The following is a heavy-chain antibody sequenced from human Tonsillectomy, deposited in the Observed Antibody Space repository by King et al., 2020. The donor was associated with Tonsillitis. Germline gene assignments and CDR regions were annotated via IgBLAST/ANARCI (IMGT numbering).Heavy chain of an antibody. CDR2: ISGSSNYI. Sequence: VQLVESGGGLVKPGGSLRLSCAGSGFTFSSYSMNWVRQAPGKGLEWVSSISGSSNYIYYADSVKGRFTISRDNAKNSMYLQVNSLRAEDTAVYYCAGVWGIATTTIFDYWGQGTLVTVSS. CDR3: AGVWGIATTTIFDY. D-gene: IGHD5-24*01. V-gene: IGHV3-21*01. CDR1: GFTFSSYS. J-gene: IGHJ4*02.